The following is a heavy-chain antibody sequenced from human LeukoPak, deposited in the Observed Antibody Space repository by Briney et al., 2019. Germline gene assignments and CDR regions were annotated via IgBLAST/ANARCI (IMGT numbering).Heavy chain of an antibody. CDR1: GFTFSSYA. J-gene: IGHJ4*02. CDR3: AKPFARGYSGYDSQS. Sequence: GGSLRLSCAASGFTFSSYAMSWVRQAPGKGLEWVSAISGSGGSTYYADSVKGRFTISRDNSKNTLYLQMNSLRAEDTAVYNCAKPFARGYSGYDSQSWGQGTLVTVSS. D-gene: IGHD5-12*01. CDR2: ISGSGGST. V-gene: IGHV3-23*01.